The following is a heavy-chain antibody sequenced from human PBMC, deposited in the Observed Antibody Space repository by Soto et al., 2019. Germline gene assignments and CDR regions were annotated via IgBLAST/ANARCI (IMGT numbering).Heavy chain of an antibody. CDR2: IIPILGIA. Sequence: SVKVSCKASGGTFSSYTISWVRQAPGQGLEWMGRIIPILGIANYAQKFQGRVTITRDTSASTAYMELSSLRSEDTAVYYCAREGGALNVWGQGTTVTVSS. J-gene: IGHJ6*02. V-gene: IGHV1-69*04. CDR3: AREGGALNV. CDR1: GGTFSSYT.